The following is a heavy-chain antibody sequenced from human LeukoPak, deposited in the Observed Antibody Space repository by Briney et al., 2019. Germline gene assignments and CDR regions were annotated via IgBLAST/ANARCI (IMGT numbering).Heavy chain of an antibody. CDR1: GGSFSGYY. J-gene: IGHJ4*02. D-gene: IGHD3-22*01. V-gene: IGHV4-34*01. CDR2: INHSGST. Sequence: SETLSLTCAVYGGSFSGYYWSWIRQPPGKGLEWIGEINHSGSTNYNPSLKSRVTISVDTSKNQFSLKLSSVTAADTAVYYCARLPRITMIVGGFAHYWGQGTLVTVSS. CDR3: ARLPRITMIVGGFAHY.